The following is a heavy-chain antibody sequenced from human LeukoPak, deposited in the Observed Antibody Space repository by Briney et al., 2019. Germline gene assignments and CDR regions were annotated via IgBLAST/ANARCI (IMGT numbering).Heavy chain of an antibody. J-gene: IGHJ5*02. CDR3: ARGDCSVNGCHGGNWFDP. Sequence: ASVKVSCKASGYTFTGYYIHWVRQAPGQGIEWMGWISPNSGGTKYAQSFQGRVTMTRDTSSNTAHMELSRLRSDDTAVYYCARGDCSVNGCHGGNWFDPWGQGTLVTVSS. CDR2: ISPNSGGT. V-gene: IGHV1-2*02. D-gene: IGHD2-15*01. CDR1: GYTFTGYY.